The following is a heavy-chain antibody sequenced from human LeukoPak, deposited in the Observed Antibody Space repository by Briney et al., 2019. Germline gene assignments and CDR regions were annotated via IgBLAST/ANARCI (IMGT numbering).Heavy chain of an antibody. V-gene: IGHV2-5*08. CDR1: GGSISSGDYY. Sequence: TLSLTCTVSGGSISSGDYYWSWIRQPPGKALEWLALIYWDDDKRYNPSLKTRLTITKDTSKNQVVFTMTNMDPVDTATYYCAHSGNSGWYNFDYWGQGTLVTVSS. CDR3: AHSGNSGWYNFDY. CDR2: IYWDDDK. J-gene: IGHJ4*02. D-gene: IGHD5-12*01.